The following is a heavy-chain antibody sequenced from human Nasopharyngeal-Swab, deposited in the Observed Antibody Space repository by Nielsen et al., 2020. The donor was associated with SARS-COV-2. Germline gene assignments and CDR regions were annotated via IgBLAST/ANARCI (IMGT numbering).Heavy chain of an antibody. CDR2: IYTSGST. D-gene: IGHD3-22*01. CDR1: GGSISSYY. Sequence: SEALSLTCTVSGGSISSYYWSWIRQPAGKGLEWIGRIYTSGSTNYNPSLKSRVTISVDTSKNQFSLKLSSVTAADTAVYYCARVYYDSSGYREDWGQGTLVTVSS. V-gene: IGHV4-4*07. J-gene: IGHJ4*02. CDR3: ARVYYDSSGYRED.